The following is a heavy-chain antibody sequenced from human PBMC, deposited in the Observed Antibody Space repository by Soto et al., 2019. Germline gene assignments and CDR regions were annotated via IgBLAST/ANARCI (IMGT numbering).Heavy chain of an antibody. Sequence: QVQLEQSGAEVKKPGSSVRVSCKASGGPFSNDIITWVRHAPGQGLEWMGRIIPLLTTSTYAQKFQCRLTITADRSTGTAYMDLKNLTSADTAVYYCARESPIGSTFSGYDAIDYWGQGTRITVSS. CDR3: ARESPIGSTFSGYDAIDY. V-gene: IGHV1-69*08. J-gene: IGHJ4*02. CDR1: GGPFSNDI. D-gene: IGHD5-12*01. CDR2: IIPLLTTS.